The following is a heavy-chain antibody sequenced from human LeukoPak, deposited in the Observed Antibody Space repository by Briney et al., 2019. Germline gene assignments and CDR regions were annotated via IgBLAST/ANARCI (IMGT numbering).Heavy chain of an antibody. D-gene: IGHD3-3*01. V-gene: IGHV3-21*05. CDR1: GSSFSVYA. CDR2: INSGSSDI. Sequence: GGSLRLSCAASGSSFSVYAMNWVRQAPGKGLEWVSYINSGSSDIHYTESVRGRFAISRDNAKKTLYLQMNSLRAEDTAVYYCARDTYEPGLIDFWGQGTLVSVSS. J-gene: IGHJ4*02. CDR3: ARDTYEPGLIDF.